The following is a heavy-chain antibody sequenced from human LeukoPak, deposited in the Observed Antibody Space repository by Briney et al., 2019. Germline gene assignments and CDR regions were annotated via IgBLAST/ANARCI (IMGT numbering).Heavy chain of an antibody. D-gene: IGHD6-19*01. CDR3: ARDHEPQWPVDY. CDR1: VYTFTRYY. Sequence: ASVTVSCTPSVYTFTRYYIHWVRQAPGQGLEWMGWINPNSGGTNYAQKFQGRVTMTRDTSISTAYMELSRLRSDDTAVYYCARDHEPQWPVDYWGQGTLVTVSS. J-gene: IGHJ4*02. CDR2: INPNSGGT. V-gene: IGHV1-2*02.